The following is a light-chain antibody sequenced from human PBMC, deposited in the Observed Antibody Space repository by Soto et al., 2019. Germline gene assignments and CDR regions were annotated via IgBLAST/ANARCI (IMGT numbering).Light chain of an antibody. V-gene: IGKV3-20*01. CDR1: QDVTSTY. CDR2: GAS. Sequence: PAEKATLSCRASQDVTSTYLAWYQQKPGQAPRLLIYGASGRARGIAERFSGSGSGTDFTLTISRLEPEDFAVYYCQYYDSSRTFAQGTRLEIK. CDR3: QYYDSSRT. J-gene: IGKJ5*01.